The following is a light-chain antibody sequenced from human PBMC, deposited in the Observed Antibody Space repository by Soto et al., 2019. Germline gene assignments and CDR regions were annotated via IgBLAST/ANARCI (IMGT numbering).Light chain of an antibody. CDR2: AAS. J-gene: IGKJ5*01. V-gene: IGKV1D-12*01. Sequence: DIQMTQSPSFVSASVGDRVTISCRASYGISSWLAWYQQKPGKAPKLLIHAASTLQDGVPSRFSGSGSGTDFTLTISSLQPEDFAVYYCQQTKSFSSTFGQGTRLDIK. CDR1: YGISSW. CDR3: QQTKSFSST.